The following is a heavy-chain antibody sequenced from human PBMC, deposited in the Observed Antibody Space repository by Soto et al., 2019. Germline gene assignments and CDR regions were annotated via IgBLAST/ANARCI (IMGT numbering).Heavy chain of an antibody. CDR1: AISFNTYG. D-gene: IGHD3-10*01. Sequence: SLRLSCAASAISFNTYGVTWVRQAPGKGLEWVSTVTVTGGSTYYADSVKGRFTISRDRSNYTVSLLLNSLRVEDTAIYYCAGQRSPEGWLDPWGQGTLVTVSS. V-gene: IGHV3-23*01. CDR3: AGQRSPEGWLDP. CDR2: VTVTGGST. J-gene: IGHJ5*02.